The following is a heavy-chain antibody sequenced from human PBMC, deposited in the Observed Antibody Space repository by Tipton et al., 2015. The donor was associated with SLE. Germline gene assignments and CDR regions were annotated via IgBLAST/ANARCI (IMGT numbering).Heavy chain of an antibody. J-gene: IGHJ3*02. CDR3: ARRGWVDAFDI. V-gene: IGHV3-7*01. D-gene: IGHD6-19*01. CDR1: GFTFSSNW. CDR2: IKQDETEE. Sequence: GSLRLSCAASGFTFSSNWMTWVRQAPGKGLEWVAIIKQDETEEHYVDSVKGRFTISRDNSKNFLYLHMNSLRADDTAVYYCARRGWVDAFDIWGQGTMVIVSS.